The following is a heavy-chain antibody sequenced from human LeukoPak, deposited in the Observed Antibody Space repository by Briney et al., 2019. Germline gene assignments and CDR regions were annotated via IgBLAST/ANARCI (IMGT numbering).Heavy chain of an antibody. CDR1: GGSISSSSYW. CDR3: ARNYYESSGYYPWNFDY. D-gene: IGHD3-22*01. V-gene: IGHV4-39*01. J-gene: IGHJ4*02. Sequence: SETPSLTCTVSGGSISSSSYWWGWIRQPPGKGLEWIANIYYSGSTHYNPSLKSRVTISIEKSKNQFSLKLSSVTAADTAVYYCARNYYESSGYYPWNFDYWGQGTLVTVSS. CDR2: IYYSGST.